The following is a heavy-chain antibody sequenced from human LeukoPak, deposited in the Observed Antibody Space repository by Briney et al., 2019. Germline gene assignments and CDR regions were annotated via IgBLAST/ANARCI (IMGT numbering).Heavy chain of an antibody. D-gene: IGHD6-19*01. CDR3: ARDGGRGGDASGWYNWFDP. CDR1: GGSISGSSYY. Sequence: SETLSLTRTVSGGSISGSSYYWGWIRQPPGKGLEWIASIYYSGSSYYNPSLKSRVTISVDTSKNQFSLKLSSVTAADTAVYFCARDGGRGGDASGWYNWFDPWGQGTLVTVSS. J-gene: IGHJ5*02. CDR2: IYYSGSS. V-gene: IGHV4-39*07.